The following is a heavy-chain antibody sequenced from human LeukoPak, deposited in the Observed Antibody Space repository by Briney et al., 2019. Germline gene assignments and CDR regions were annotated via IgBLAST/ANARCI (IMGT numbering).Heavy chain of an antibody. CDR2: IYYSGST. D-gene: IGHD6-19*01. CDR3: ARTDSSGWWGY. CDR1: GGSISSYY. V-gene: IGHV4-59*01. J-gene: IGHJ4*02. Sequence: PSETLSLTCTASGGSISSYYWSWIRQPPGKGLEWIGYIYYSGSTNYNPSLKSRVTISVDTSKNQFSLKLSSVTAADTAVYYCARTDSSGWWGYWGQGTLVTVSS.